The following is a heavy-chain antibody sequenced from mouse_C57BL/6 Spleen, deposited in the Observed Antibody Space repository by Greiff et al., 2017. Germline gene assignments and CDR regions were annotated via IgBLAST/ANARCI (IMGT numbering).Heavy chain of an antibody. CDR1: GYTFTSYW. J-gene: IGHJ3*01. Sequence: QVQLQQPGAELVRPGTSVKLSCTASGYTFTSYWMHWVKQRPGQGLEWIGVIDPSDSYTNYYQKFQGKATLTVDTSSSTAYMQRSSLTSEDSAVYYCGRLDSGVAYWGQGTLVTVSA. D-gene: IGHD1-3*01. CDR3: GRLDSGVAY. CDR2: IDPSDSYT. V-gene: IGHV1-59*01.